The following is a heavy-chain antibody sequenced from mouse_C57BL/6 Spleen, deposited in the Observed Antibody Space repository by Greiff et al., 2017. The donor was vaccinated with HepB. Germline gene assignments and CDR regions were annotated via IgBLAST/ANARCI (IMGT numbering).Heavy chain of an antibody. CDR3: ARSGDGYPFAY. Sequence: VQLQQSGAELVRPGASVKLSCTASGFNIKDDYMHWVKQRPEQGLEWIGCIDPENGDTEYASKFQGKATITADTSSNTAYLQLSSLTSEDSAVYFCARSGDGYPFAYWGQGTLVTVSA. CDR1: GFNIKDDY. CDR2: IDPENGDT. V-gene: IGHV14-4*01. J-gene: IGHJ3*01. D-gene: IGHD2-3*01.